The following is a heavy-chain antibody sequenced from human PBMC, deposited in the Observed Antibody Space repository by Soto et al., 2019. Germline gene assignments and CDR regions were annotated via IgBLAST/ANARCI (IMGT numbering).Heavy chain of an antibody. CDR1: GYTFTSYA. D-gene: IGHD4-17*01. CDR3: ARVGTTVTTYWYFDL. CDR2: INAGNGNT. V-gene: IGHV1-3*01. J-gene: IGHJ2*01. Sequence: ASVKVSCKASGYTFTSYAIHWVRQAPGQRLEWMGWINAGNGNTKYSQKFQGRVTITRDTSASTAYMELSSLRSEDTAVYYCARVGTTVTTYWYFDLWGRGTLVTVSS.